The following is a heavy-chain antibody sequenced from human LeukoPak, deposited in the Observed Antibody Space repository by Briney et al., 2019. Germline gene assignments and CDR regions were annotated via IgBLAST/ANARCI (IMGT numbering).Heavy chain of an antibody. V-gene: IGHV4-31*03. D-gene: IGHD2-15*01. CDR3: AREGYCSGGSCYSVDAFDI. CDR1: GASISSGGYY. Sequence: SETLSLTCTVSGASISSGGYYWSWIRQHPGKGLEWIGYIYYSGTTYYSPSLKSRVTISIDTSKNQFSLKLSSVTAADTAVYYCAREGYCSGGSCYSVDAFDIWGQGTMVTVSS. CDR2: IYYSGTT. J-gene: IGHJ3*02.